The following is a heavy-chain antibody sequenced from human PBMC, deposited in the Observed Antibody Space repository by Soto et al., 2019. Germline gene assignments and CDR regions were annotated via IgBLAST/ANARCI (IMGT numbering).Heavy chain of an antibody. Sequence: SSETLSLTCTVSGGSISSGGYYWSWIRQHPGKGLEWIGYIYYSGSTYYNPSLKSRVTISVDTSKNQFSLKLSSVTAADTAVYYCARDPPTVGFDYWGQGTLVTVSS. D-gene: IGHD4-17*01. J-gene: IGHJ4*02. CDR2: IYYSGST. CDR3: ARDPPTVGFDY. CDR1: GGSISSGGYY. V-gene: IGHV4-31*03.